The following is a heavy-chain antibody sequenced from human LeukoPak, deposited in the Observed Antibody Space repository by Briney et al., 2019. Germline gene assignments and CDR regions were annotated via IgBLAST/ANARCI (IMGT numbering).Heavy chain of an antibody. V-gene: IGHV1-24*01. CDR3: ATTGLWLHPAAYFDY. Sequence: GASVKVSCKVSGYTLTELSMHWVRQAPGKGLEWMGGFDPEDGETIYAQKFQGRVTMTEDTSTDTAYMELSSLRSEDTAVYYCATTGLWLHPAAYFDYWGQGTLVTVSS. CDR2: FDPEDGET. CDR1: GYTLTELS. J-gene: IGHJ4*02. D-gene: IGHD5-12*01.